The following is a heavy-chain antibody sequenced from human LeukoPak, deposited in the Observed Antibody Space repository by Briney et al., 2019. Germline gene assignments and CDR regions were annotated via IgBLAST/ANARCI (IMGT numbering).Heavy chain of an antibody. J-gene: IGHJ4*02. CDR3: ARAEREELDY. V-gene: IGHV3-66*01. D-gene: IGHD1-1*01. CDR1: GFTVSSNY. CDR2: IYSGGST. Sequence: QSGGSLRLSCAASGFTVSSNYMSWVRQAPGKGLEWVSVIYSGGSTYYADSVKGRFTMSRDNSKNTLYLQMNSLRAEDTAVYYCARAEREELDYWGQGTLVTVSS.